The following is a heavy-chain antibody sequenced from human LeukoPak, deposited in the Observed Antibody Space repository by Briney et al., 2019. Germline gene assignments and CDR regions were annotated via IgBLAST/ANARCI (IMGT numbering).Heavy chain of an antibody. J-gene: IGHJ3*02. CDR1: GGTFSSYA. V-gene: IGHV1-69*05. CDR2: IIPIFRTA. D-gene: IGHD2-2*01. Sequence: GASVKVSCKASGGTFSSYAISWVRQAPGQGLEWMGGIIPIFRTANYAQKFQGRVTITTDESTSTAYMELSSLRSEDTAVYYCASPAVLGYCSSTSCYPPSAFDIWGQGTMVTVSS. CDR3: ASPAVLGYCSSTSCYPPSAFDI.